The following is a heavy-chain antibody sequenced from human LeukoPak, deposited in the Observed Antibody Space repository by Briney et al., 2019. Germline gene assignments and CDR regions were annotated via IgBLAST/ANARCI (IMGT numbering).Heavy chain of an antibody. V-gene: IGHV3-23*01. CDR2: ISGSGDST. CDR3: AKPLSDNLLTGSLYYFDY. Sequence: GGSLRLSCAASGFTFSSCAMSWVRQAPGKGLEWVSGISGSGDSTDYADSVKGRFTISRDNSKNTLYLQINSLRAEDTAVYYCAKPLSDNLLTGSLYYFDYWGQGTLVTVSS. J-gene: IGHJ4*02. CDR1: GFTFSSCA. D-gene: IGHD3-9*01.